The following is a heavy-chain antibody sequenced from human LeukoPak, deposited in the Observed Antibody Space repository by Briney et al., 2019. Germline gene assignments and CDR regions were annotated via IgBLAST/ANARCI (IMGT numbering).Heavy chain of an antibody. CDR2: TYYSGST. CDR3: ARRKGYSSVDY. Sequence: PSETLSLTCTVSGYSISSGYYWGWIRQPPGKGLEWIGSTYYSGSTYYNPSLKSRVTISVDTSKNQFSLKLSSVTAADTAVYYCARRKGYSSVDYWGQGTLVTVSS. D-gene: IGHD6-19*01. J-gene: IGHJ4*02. CDR1: GYSISSGYY. V-gene: IGHV4-38-2*02.